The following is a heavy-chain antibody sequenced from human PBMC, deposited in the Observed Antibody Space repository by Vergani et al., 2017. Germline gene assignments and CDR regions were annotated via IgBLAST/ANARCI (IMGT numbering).Heavy chain of an antibody. Sequence: QVQLVESGGGVVQPGGSLRLSCVESGFSVSNSGMHWVRQTPGKGLEWVAFIQYDGSDIFYADFVEGRFTISRDNSKNSLYLQMRSLRFDDTAVYYCANEGSANRIRGWLDHGGQGALVTVSS. V-gene: IGHV3-30*02. CDR3: ANEGSANRIRGWLDH. CDR1: GFSVSNSG. CDR2: IQYDGSDI. J-gene: IGHJ4*02. D-gene: IGHD3-10*01.